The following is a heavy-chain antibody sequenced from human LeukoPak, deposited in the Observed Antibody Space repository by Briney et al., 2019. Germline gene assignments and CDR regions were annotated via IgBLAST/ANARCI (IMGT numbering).Heavy chain of an antibody. D-gene: IGHD3-16*01. CDR3: ARTLRGGGALDC. CDR1: GFTFSNYW. J-gene: IGHJ4*02. CDR2: IKEDGSEK. V-gene: IGHV3-7*03. Sequence: GGSLRLSCAASGFTFSNYWLNWVSQAPGKGLEWVANIKEDGSEKNYVDSVKGRFTISRDNAKNSLFLQMNSLRAEDTAVYYCARTLRGGGALDCWGQGTLVTVSS.